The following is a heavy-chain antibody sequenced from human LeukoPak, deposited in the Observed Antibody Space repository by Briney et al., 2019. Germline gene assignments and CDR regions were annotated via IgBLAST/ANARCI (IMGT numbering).Heavy chain of an antibody. CDR1: GYTFTGYY. V-gene: IGHV1-2*02. D-gene: IGHD3-22*01. CDR2: INPNSGGT. J-gene: IGHJ3*02. Sequence: GASVKVSCKASGYTFTGYYMHWVRQAPGQGLEWMGWINPNSGGTNYAQKFQGRVTMTGDTSISTAYMELSRLRSDDTAVYYCASPTRPAYYYDSSGYGRAFDIWGQGTMVTVSS. CDR3: ASPTRPAYYYDSSGYGRAFDI.